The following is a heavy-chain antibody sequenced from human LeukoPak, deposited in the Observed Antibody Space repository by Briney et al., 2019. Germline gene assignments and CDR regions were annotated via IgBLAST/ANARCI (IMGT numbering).Heavy chain of an antibody. CDR2: ISYSGSA. D-gene: IGHD4-11*01. J-gene: IGHJ4*02. Sequence: ASETLSLTCAVSGGSINNYYWSWIRQPPGKGLEWIGYISYSGSANYNASLRSRVTISVDTSRNQFSLNPHSVTAADTAVYYCARHEAMTTYDYWGQGTLVTVSS. CDR1: GGSINNYY. CDR3: ARHEAMTTYDY. V-gene: IGHV4-59*08.